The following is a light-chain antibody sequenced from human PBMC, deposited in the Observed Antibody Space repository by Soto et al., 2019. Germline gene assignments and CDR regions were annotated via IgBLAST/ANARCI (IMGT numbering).Light chain of an antibody. V-gene: IGLV7-43*01. CDR1: TGAVTGGYY. Sequence: TVVTQEPSLTVSPGGTVTLTCASSTGAVTGGYYPNWFQQKPGQEPRALIYNTNNKYSWTPARFSGSLLGGKAALTLSGVQPEDEAEYYCLLYYGGAWVFGGGTKLTVL. J-gene: IGLJ3*02. CDR3: LLYYGGAWV. CDR2: NTN.